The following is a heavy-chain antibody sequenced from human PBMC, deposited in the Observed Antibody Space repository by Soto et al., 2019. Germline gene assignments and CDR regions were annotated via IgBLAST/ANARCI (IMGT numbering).Heavy chain of an antibody. Sequence: ASVKVSCKASGYTFTGYYVHWVRQAPGQGLEWMGWINPNSGGTNYAQKFQGWVTMTRDTSISTAYMELSRLRSDDTAVYYCARGGGRIAVELGTKYYFDYWGQGTLVTVS. CDR2: INPNSGGT. J-gene: IGHJ4*02. D-gene: IGHD6-19*01. CDR3: ARGGGRIAVELGTKYYFDY. CDR1: GYTFTGYY. V-gene: IGHV1-2*04.